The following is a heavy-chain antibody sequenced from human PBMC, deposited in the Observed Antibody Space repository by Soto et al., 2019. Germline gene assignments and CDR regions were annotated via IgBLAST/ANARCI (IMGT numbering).Heavy chain of an antibody. V-gene: IGHV3-30*18. D-gene: IGHD6-13*01. CDR2: VSYDGITK. J-gene: IGHJ5*02. CDR1: GFTFSTYG. CDR3: AKETETYSSSWYDH. Sequence: QVQLVESGGGVVQPGRSLRLSCAASGFTFSTYGMHWVRQAPGKGLEWVAVVSYDGITKYYADSVKGRFTISRDNSKNTLYMQMNSLRAEDTAVYYCAKETETYSSSWYDHWGQGTLGTVSS.